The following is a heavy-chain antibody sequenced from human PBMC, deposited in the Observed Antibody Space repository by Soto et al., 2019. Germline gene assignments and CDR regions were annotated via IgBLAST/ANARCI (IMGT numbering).Heavy chain of an antibody. CDR2: IIPYYNTL. J-gene: IGHJ4*02. V-gene: IGHV1-69*01. Sequence: QAQVVQSGAEVRKPGSSVKLSCKASEGTFNSYAIAWVRQAPGQGLEWMGGIIPYYNTLNYAQKFQVRVTITADDSRNTVYMELSSLRSDDTAVYFCASGASRWYPYFFDSWAQGTLVTVSS. CDR1: EGTFNSYA. CDR3: ASGASRWYPYFFDS. D-gene: IGHD6-13*01.